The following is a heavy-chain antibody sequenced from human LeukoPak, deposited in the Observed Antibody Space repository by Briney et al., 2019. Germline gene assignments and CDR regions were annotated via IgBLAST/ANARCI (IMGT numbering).Heavy chain of an antibody. J-gene: IGHJ4*02. V-gene: IGHV1-69*04. CDR2: IIPILGIA. CDR3: SGEIITGTIG. CDR1: GGTFSSYT. D-gene: IGHD1-1*01. Sequence: EASVKVSCKASGGTFSSYTISWVRQAPGQGVEWMGRIIPILGIANYAQKFQGRVTITADKSTSTAYTELSSLRSEDTAVYYGSGEIITGTIGWGQGTLVTVSS.